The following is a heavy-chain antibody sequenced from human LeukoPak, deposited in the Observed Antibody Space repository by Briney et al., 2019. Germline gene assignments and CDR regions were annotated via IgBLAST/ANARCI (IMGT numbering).Heavy chain of an antibody. CDR2: IYYTGSA. CDR1: GGSISSYY. CDR3: AREPSSNYFGLDV. J-gene: IGHJ6*02. D-gene: IGHD4-11*01. Sequence: SETLSLTCTVSGGSISSYYWSWIRQSPTKGLEWIGQIYYTGSANYNPSLKSRVTISVDTSKNRLSLKLTSVTAADTAVYYCAREPSSNYFGLDVWGQGTTVTVSS. V-gene: IGHV4-59*01.